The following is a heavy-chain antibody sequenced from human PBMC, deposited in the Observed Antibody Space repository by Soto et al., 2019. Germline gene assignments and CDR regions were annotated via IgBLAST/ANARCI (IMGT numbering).Heavy chain of an antibody. CDR2: MIPIFGTT. D-gene: IGHD2-2*01. CDR1: GGTFSSYG. CDR3: ARDPGGRRGSTYHPHPMDV. J-gene: IGHJ6*02. V-gene: IGHV1-69*12. Sequence: QVQLVQSGAEVKKPGSSVKVSCKASGGTFSSYGISWVRQAPGQGLERVGGMIPIFGTTKNAQRFQDRATMTDDASKGTAYMSLNSPTFEDTAVYYWARDPGGRRGSTYHPHPMDVWGPGTTVTVSS.